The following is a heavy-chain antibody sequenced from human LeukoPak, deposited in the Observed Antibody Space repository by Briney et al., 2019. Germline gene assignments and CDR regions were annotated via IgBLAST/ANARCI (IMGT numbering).Heavy chain of an antibody. Sequence: RGESLKISCKGSGYSFTSYRIGWVRQTPGKGLEWMGIIYPGDSDTRYSPSFQGQVTISADKSISTAYLQWSSLKASDTAMYYCARQYYDSSGYSYYFDYWGQGTLVTVSS. CDR3: ARQYYDSSGYSYYFDY. J-gene: IGHJ4*02. CDR2: IYPGDSDT. D-gene: IGHD3-22*01. V-gene: IGHV5-51*01. CDR1: GYSFTSYR.